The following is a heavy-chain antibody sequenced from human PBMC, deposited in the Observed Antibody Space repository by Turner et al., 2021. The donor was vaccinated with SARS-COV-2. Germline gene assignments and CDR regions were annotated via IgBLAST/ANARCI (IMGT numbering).Heavy chain of an antibody. CDR3: AGEVVVLTTTHYGMDV. Sequence: TLSLTCTVAGGSISSSSYYWGCIRQPPGKGLEWIGSIYYSGSTYYNPSLKSRVTISVDTSKNQFSLKLSSATAADTAVYYCAGEVVVLTTTHYGMDVWGQGTTVTVSS. J-gene: IGHJ6*02. V-gene: IGHV4-39*01. CDR1: GGSISSSSYY. D-gene: IGHD1-26*01. CDR2: IYYSGST.